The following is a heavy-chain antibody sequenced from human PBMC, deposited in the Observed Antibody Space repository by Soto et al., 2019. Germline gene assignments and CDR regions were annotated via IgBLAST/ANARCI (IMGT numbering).Heavy chain of an antibody. CDR2: ISSSAGTT. CDR1: GFTFNNYA. Sequence: EVQLLESGGGLVQPGGSLRLSCAASGFTFNNYAMNWVRQAPGKGLEWVSSISSSAGTTYYADSVKGRFTISRDNSMNTLFLQMNSLRAEDTAMYYCAKDRPSNWGYYFNYWGQGSLVTVSS. D-gene: IGHD7-27*01. V-gene: IGHV3-23*01. CDR3: AKDRPSNWGYYFNY. J-gene: IGHJ4*02.